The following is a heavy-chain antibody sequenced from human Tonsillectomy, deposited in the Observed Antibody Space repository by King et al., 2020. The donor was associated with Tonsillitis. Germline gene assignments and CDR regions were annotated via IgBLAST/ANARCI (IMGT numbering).Heavy chain of an antibody. V-gene: IGHV1-69*09. CDR3: ARDAGYCSGGSCYGYSYYYMDV. CDR1: GGTFSNYA. D-gene: IGHD2-15*01. J-gene: IGHJ6*03. Sequence: VQLVESGAEVKKPRSSVKVSCKTSGGTFSNYAFTWARQAPGQGLEWMGRIIPTLGITNYAQQFQGRFSMTADNSTSTAYMELGSLRSEDTAVYYCARDAGYCSGGSCYGYSYYYMDVWGKGTTVTVSS. CDR2: IIPTLGIT.